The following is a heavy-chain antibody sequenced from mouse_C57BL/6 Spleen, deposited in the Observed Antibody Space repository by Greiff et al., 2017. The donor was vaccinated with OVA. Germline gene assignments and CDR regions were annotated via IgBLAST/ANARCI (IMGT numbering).Heavy chain of an antibody. V-gene: IGHV5-4*01. Sequence: EVMLVESGGGLVKPGGSLKLSCAASGFTFSSYAMSWVRQTPEKRLEWVATISDGGSYTYYPDNVKGRFTISRDNAKNNLYLQMSHLKSEDTAMYYCAREYYGSSSLFAYWGQGTLVTVSA. CDR2: ISDGGSYT. D-gene: IGHD1-1*01. CDR1: GFTFSSYA. J-gene: IGHJ3*01. CDR3: AREYYGSSSLFAY.